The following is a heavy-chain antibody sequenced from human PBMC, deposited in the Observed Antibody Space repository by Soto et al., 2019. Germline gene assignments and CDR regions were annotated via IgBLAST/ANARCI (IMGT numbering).Heavy chain of an antibody. CDR1: GFTFSSYW. V-gene: IGHV3-7*01. D-gene: IGHD3-10*01. CDR3: ARGAYYYGSGPLF. J-gene: IGHJ4*02. CDR2: IKQDGSEK. Sequence: EVQLVESGGGLVQPGGSLRLSCAASGFTFSSYWMSWVRQAPGKGLEWVANIKQDGSEKYYVDSVKGRFTISRDNAKNSLYLQMNSLRAEDTAVYYCARGAYYYGSGPLFWGQGTLVTVSS.